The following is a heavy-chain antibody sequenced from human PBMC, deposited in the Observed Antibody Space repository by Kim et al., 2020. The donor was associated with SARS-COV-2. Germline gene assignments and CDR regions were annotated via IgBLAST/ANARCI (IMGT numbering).Heavy chain of an antibody. V-gene: IGHV4-39*01. J-gene: IGHJ4*02. D-gene: IGHD5-12*01. Sequence: SETLSLTCTVSGGSISSSSYYWGWIRQPPGKELEWIGSINYSGSTYYNPSLKSRVTISVDTSKNQFSLKLSSVTAADTAVYYCARVAWESAYFDYWGQGT. CDR2: INYSGST. CDR3: ARVAWESAYFDY. CDR1: GGSISSSSYY.